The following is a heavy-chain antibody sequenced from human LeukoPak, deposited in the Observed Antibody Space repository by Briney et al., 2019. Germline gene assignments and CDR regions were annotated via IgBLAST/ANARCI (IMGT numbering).Heavy chain of an antibody. CDR2: LQSSSRSL. CDR1: GFPFSSYN. D-gene: IGHD3-10*01. CDR3: ARDSPGWGGFDF. Sequence: GGSLRLSCAASGFPFSSYNMNWVRQAPGKGLEWVWWLQSSSRSLFYADSVKGRFTVSRDDAKNSLYLQLNSLRAEDTAVYYCARDSPGWGGFDFWGQGTLVTVSS. J-gene: IGHJ4*02. V-gene: IGHV3-48*01.